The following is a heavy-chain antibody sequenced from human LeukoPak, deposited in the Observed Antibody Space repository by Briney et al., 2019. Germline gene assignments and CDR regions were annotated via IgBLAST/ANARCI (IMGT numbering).Heavy chain of an antibody. J-gene: IGHJ6*02. CDR1: GGSISSHY. CDR3: ARDSGYSYGTGYYYYGMDV. CDR2: IYYSGST. Sequence: PSETLSLTCTGSGGSISSHYWSWIRQPPGKGLEWIGYIYYSGSTNYNPSLKSRVTISVDTSKNQFSLKLSSVTAADTAVYYCARDSGYSYGTGYYYYGMDVWGQGTTVTVSS. D-gene: IGHD5-18*01. V-gene: IGHV4-59*11.